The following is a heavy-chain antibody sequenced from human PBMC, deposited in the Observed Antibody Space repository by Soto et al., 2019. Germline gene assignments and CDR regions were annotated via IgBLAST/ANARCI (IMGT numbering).Heavy chain of an antibody. CDR1: GFTLSSYN. CDR2: INTTPSYV. J-gene: IGHJ4*02. D-gene: IGHD1-26*01. V-gene: IGHV3-21*01. CDR3: SAYYSGTGYYFDC. Sequence: PGGSLRLSCAASGFTLSSYNMNWVRQAPGKGLEWVSPINTTPSYVYCADSVKGRFTISRDNAKNSLYLQMDSLRAEDTAVYYCSAYYSGTGYYFDCWGQGTLVTVSS.